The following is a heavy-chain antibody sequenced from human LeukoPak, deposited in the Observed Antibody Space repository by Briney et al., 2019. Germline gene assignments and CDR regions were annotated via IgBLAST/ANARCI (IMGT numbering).Heavy chain of an antibody. CDR1: GYSFTRYW. D-gene: IGHD2-21*02. CDR2: ISPGDSDT. Sequence: GESLKISCKGSGYSFTRYWIAWVRQMPGKGLEWMGIISPGDSDTRYNPSFQGQVNISADKSISTAYLQWSSLKASDTAMYYCARGDGYKYLDYWGQGTLVTVSS. V-gene: IGHV5-51*01. CDR3: ARGDGYKYLDY. J-gene: IGHJ4*02.